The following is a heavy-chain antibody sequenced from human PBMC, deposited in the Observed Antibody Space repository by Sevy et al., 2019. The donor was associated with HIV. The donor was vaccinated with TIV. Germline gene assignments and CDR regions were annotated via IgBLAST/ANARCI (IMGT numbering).Heavy chain of an antibody. V-gene: IGHV3-21*06. J-gene: IGHJ4*02. CDR2: ISSTSTYI. D-gene: IGHD1-26*01. CDR3: AREGGYGGSYQIY. CDR1: GFTFSTYS. Sequence: GGSLRLSCAVSGFTFSTYSMNWVRQAPGKGLEWVSTISSTSTYIYYADSVKGRFTNSRDNAKNSLYLQMNSLRAEDTAVYYCAREGGYGGSYQIYWGQGTLVTVSS.